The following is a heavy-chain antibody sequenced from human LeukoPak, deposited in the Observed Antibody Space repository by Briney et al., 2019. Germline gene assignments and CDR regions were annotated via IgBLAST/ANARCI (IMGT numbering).Heavy chain of an antibody. CDR1: GGTFSSYA. Sequence: GASVKASCKASGGTFSSYAISWVRQAPGQGLEWMGGIIPIFGTANYAQKFQGRVTITADESTSTAYMELSSLRSEDTAVYYCARATMIVVVITTKPSYYGMDVWGQGTTVTVSS. CDR2: IIPIFGTA. J-gene: IGHJ6*02. V-gene: IGHV1-69*13. CDR3: ARATMIVVVITTKPSYYGMDV. D-gene: IGHD3-22*01.